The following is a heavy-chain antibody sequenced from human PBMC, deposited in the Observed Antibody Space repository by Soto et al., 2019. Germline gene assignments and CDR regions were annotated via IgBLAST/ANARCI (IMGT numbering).Heavy chain of an antibody. J-gene: IGHJ4*02. CDR2: IIPILGIA. V-gene: IGHV1-69*02. D-gene: IGHD3-22*01. CDR1: GGTFSSYT. CDR3: ASSLLDSSGYSTPDDY. Sequence: QVQLVQSGAEVKKPGSSVKVSCKASGGTFSSYTISWVRQAPGQGLEWMGRIIPILGIANYAQKFQGRVTLTADQSSSTAHMELSSLRSEDTAVYYCASSLLDSSGYSTPDDYWGQGTLVTVSS.